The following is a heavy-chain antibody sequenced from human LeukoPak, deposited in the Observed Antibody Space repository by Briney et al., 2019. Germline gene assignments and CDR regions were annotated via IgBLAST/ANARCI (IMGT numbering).Heavy chain of an antibody. J-gene: IGHJ4*02. V-gene: IGHV4-39*01. Sequence: SESLSLTCTVSGGSISSRSYYWGWIRQPPGKGLERIGSIYYSGSTYYNPSLKSRVTISVDTSKNQFSLKLSSVTAADTAVYYCARLGYSSGPPRDYWGQGTLVTVSS. CDR2: IYYSGST. CDR3: ARLGYSSGPPRDY. CDR1: GGSISSRSYY. D-gene: IGHD6-19*01.